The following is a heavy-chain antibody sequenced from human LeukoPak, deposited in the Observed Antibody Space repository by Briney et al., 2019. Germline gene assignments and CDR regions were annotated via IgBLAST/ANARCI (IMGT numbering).Heavy chain of an antibody. J-gene: IGHJ1*01. Sequence: SVKVSCKTSGGAFDHYGINWVRQAPGQGLEWMGRIIPVVNITHYTKTFQGRVSITADKSTTTAYMEVRDLRSDDTAYYYCARGAGKDQVWGQGTLVTVSS. CDR3: ARGAGKDQV. CDR1: GGAFDHYG. CDR2: IIPVVNIT. V-gene: IGHV1-69*04.